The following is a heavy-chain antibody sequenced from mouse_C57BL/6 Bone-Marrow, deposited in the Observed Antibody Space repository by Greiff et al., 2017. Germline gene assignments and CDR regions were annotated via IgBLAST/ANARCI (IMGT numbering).Heavy chain of an antibody. D-gene: IGHD1-1*01. Sequence: VQVVESGAELARPGASVKLSCKASGYTFTSYGISWVKQRTGQGLEWIGEIYPRSGNTYYNEKFQGKATLTADKSSSTAYMELRSLTSEDSAVYFCARASFITTVVDVDYWGQGTTLTVSA. CDR1: GYTFTSYG. V-gene: IGHV1-81*01. CDR2: IYPRSGNT. CDR3: ARASFITTVVDVDY. J-gene: IGHJ2*01.